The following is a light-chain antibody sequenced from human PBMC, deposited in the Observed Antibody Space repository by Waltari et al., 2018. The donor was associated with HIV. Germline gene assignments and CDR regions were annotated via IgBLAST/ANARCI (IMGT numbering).Light chain of an antibody. CDR1: SSNVGNNS. Sequence: QSVLPQPPSASGTPGQRVTISCSGSSSNVGNNSVYWYQQLPGTAPKLLISINNQRPSGVPDRFSASKSGTSASLAISGLRSEDEADYYCAALDDSLIDQVVFGGGTKLTVL. V-gene: IGLV1-47*01. J-gene: IGLJ2*01. CDR2: INN. CDR3: AALDDSLIDQVV.